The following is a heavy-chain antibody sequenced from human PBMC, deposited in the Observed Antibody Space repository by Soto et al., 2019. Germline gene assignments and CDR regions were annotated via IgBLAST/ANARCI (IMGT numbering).Heavy chain of an antibody. Sequence: GGSLRLSCVASGFTFSSSRMNWVRQAPGKGLEWVSFISSSSDYMYYADSVKGRFTVSRDNAKNSLYLQMDSLRAEDTAVYYCARDGITMIRGITVFDFWGQGALVTVSS. J-gene: IGHJ4*02. CDR3: ARDGITMIRGITVFDF. V-gene: IGHV3-21*01. D-gene: IGHD3-10*01. CDR2: ISSSSDYM. CDR1: GFTFSSSR.